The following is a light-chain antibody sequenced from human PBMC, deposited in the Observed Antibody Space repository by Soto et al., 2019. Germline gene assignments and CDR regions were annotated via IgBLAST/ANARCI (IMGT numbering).Light chain of an antibody. J-gene: IGKJ1*01. CDR1: QGIRND. CDR2: DTS. CDR3: LQDYSYPRT. Sequence: AIQMTQSPSSLSASVGDRVTITCRASQGIRNDLGWYQQKPGRAPKLLIYDTSSLQSGVQSRFSGSGFGTDFTLTISSLQPEDFATYYCLQDYSYPRTFGQGTKVDIK. V-gene: IGKV1-6*01.